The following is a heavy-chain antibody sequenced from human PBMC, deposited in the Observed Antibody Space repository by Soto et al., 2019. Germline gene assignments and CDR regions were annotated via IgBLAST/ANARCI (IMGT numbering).Heavy chain of an antibody. CDR3: AKGHEVTAIPSSFYFDY. J-gene: IGHJ4*02. Sequence: GGSLRLSCAASGFTFSNYGMHWVRQAPGKGLEWVAVISYDGSNKYYADSVKGRFTISRDNSKNTLYLQMNSLRAEDTAVYYCAKGHEVTAIPSSFYFDYWGQGTLVTVSS. CDR1: GFTFSNYG. V-gene: IGHV3-30*18. CDR2: ISYDGSNK. D-gene: IGHD2-21*02.